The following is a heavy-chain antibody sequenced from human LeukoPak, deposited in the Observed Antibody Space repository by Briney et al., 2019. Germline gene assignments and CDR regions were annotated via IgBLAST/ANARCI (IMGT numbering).Heavy chain of an antibody. D-gene: IGHD2-15*01. CDR2: ISSDGGSP. J-gene: IGHJ4*02. CDR3: AREYCSGGRCQYYFDY. Sequence: TGGSLRLSCAASGFTFSSYAMHWVRQAPGKGLEYVSGISSDGGSPFHVNSVKGRFTISRDNSKDTLYLQMGSLRAEDMAVYYCAREYCSGGRCQYYFDYWGQGTLVTVCS. V-gene: IGHV3-64*01. CDR1: GFTFSSYA.